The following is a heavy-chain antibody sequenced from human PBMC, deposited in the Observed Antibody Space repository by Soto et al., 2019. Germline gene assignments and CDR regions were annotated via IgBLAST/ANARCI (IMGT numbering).Heavy chain of an antibody. J-gene: IGHJ1*01. D-gene: IGHD6-13*01. CDR2: ISGSGVST. V-gene: IGHV3-23*04. Sequence: EVQVVQSGGGVVQPGGSLRLSCVVSGMTFRSEGMTWVRQARGRGLEWVSGISGSGVSTYYADSVKGRFIVSRDNSKNTLLLEMNSLGAEDTAVYYCAGVSSHLYPSNFHHWGQGTLVTVSS. CDR1: GMTFRSEG. CDR3: AGVSSHLYPSNFHH.